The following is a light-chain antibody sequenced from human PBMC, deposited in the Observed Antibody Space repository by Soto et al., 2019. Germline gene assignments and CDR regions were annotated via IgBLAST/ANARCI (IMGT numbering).Light chain of an antibody. J-gene: IGLJ3*02. CDR2: YDT. V-gene: IGLV3-21*04. CDR1: NIGSYS. Sequence: LTQPPSVSVAPGKTARITCGGNNIGSYSVHWYQQKPGQAPVLVIYYDTDRPSGIPERFSGSNSGNTATLTISRVEAGDEADYYCQVFDSSDDRVFGGGTKLTVL. CDR3: QVFDSSDDRV.